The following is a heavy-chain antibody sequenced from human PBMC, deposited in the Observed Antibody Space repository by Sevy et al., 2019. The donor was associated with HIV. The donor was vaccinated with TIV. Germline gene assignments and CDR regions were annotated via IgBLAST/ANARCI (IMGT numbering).Heavy chain of an antibody. CDR2: IYTSGST. CDR1: GGSISSYY. Sequence: SETLSLTCTVSGGSISSYYWSWIRQPAGKGLEWIGRIYTSGSTNYNPSLKSRVTMSVDTSKNQFSLKLSSVTAADTAGYYCARGVEQWLESDTGTYYYYYYMDVWGKGTTVTVSS. V-gene: IGHV4-4*07. D-gene: IGHD6-19*01. CDR3: ARGVEQWLESDTGTYYYYYYMDV. J-gene: IGHJ6*03.